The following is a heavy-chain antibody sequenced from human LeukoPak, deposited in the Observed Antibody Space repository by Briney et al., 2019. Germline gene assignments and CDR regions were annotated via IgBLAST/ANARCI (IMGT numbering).Heavy chain of an antibody. J-gene: IGHJ6*02. D-gene: IGHD2-15*01. CDR3: ARSIVWEQKDYYYGMDV. CDR1: GFTFSSYA. CDR2: ISYDGSNK. V-gene: IGHV3-30-3*01. Sequence: GGSLRLSCAASGFTFSSYAMHWVRQAPGKGLEWVAVISYDGSNKYYADSVKGRFTISRDSSKNTLYLQMNSLRAEDTAVYYCARSIVWEQKDYYYGMDVWGQGTTVTVSS.